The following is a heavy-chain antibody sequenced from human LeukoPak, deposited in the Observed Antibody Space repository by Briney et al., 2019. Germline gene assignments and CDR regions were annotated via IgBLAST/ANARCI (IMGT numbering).Heavy chain of an antibody. Sequence: GGSLSLSCSASGFTFSSYAMSGVRQAPGKGLEWVSAISGSGGSTYYADSVKGRFTISTDNSKNTLYLQMNSLRAEDTAGYYWSKASVWITVGVVTGEVPYYFDYWGQGTLVTVSS. V-gene: IGHV3-23*01. D-gene: IGHD3-16*01. J-gene: IGHJ4*02. CDR1: GFTFSSYA. CDR2: ISGSGGST. CDR3: SKASVWITVGVVTGEVPYYFDY.